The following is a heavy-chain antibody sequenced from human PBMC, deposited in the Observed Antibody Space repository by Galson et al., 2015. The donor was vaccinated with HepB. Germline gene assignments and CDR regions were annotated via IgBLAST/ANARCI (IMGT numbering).Heavy chain of an antibody. J-gene: IGHJ4*02. CDR1: GFTFSNYW. CDR3: ARDAQLGY. CDR2: MNSDGTTT. Sequence: SLRLSCAASGFTFSNYWMNWVRQVPGKGLVAVSRMNSDGTTTNYADSVKGRFTISRDNAKNTLYLQMHSLRAEDTALYYCARDAQLGYWGQGTLVTVSS. V-gene: IGHV3-74*01. D-gene: IGHD3-10*01.